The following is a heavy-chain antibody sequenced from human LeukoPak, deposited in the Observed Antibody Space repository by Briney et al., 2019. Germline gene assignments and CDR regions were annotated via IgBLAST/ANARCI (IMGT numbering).Heavy chain of an antibody. Sequence: GGSLRLSCAASGFTFKSYAMHWVRQAPGKGLEWVAVIHYDGSNKYYVDSVKGRFTISRDNSKNMVHLQMNSLRSEDTAVYYCAKDYGNYYESGGLDRWGQGTLVTASS. CDR3: AKDYGNYYESGGLDR. V-gene: IGHV3-30*02. J-gene: IGHJ5*02. CDR1: GFTFKSYA. CDR2: IHYDGSNK. D-gene: IGHD3-22*01.